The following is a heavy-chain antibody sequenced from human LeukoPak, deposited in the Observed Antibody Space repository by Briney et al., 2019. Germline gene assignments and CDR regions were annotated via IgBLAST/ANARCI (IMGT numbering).Heavy chain of an antibody. V-gene: IGHV1-18*01. D-gene: IGHD2-2*01. CDR1: GYTFTSYG. J-gene: IGHJ6*02. CDR2: ISAYNGNT. CDR3: ARDLVVVVPAAMSHYYYYGMDV. Sequence: ASVKVSCKASGYTFTSYGISWVRQAPGQGLEWMGWISAYNGNTNYAQKLQGRVTMTTDTSTSTAYMELRSLRSDDTAVYYCARDLVVVVPAAMSHYYYYGMDVWGQGTRSPSP.